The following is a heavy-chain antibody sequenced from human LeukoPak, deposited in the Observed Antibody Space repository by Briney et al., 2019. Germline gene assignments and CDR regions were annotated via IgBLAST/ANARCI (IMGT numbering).Heavy chain of an antibody. V-gene: IGHV3-21*01. D-gene: IGHD2-15*01. CDR2: ISRTSTYI. CDR3: ARDPADSNYFDY. Sequence: GGSLRLSCAGSGFTFSGYSMNWVRQAPGKGLEWVSSISRTSTYIHYTDSVKGRFTISRDNAKNSLYLQMNSLRAEDTAVYCCARDPADSNYFDYWGQGTLVTVSS. J-gene: IGHJ4*02. CDR1: GFTFSGYS.